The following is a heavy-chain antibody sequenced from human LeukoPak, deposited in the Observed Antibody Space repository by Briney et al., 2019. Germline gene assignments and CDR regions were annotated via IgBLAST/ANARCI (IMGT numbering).Heavy chain of an antibody. D-gene: IGHD3-10*01. CDR1: GFTFSSYA. Sequence: GGSLRLSCAASGFTFSSYAMSWVRQAPGKAREWVSGISGSGGSTYSADSVKGRFTISRDNSKTTLYLQMNTLRAEDTAVYYCARSIYASGSFYTFDIWGQGTMVTVSS. V-gene: IGHV3-23*01. CDR3: ARSIYASGSFYTFDI. J-gene: IGHJ3*02. CDR2: ISGSGGST.